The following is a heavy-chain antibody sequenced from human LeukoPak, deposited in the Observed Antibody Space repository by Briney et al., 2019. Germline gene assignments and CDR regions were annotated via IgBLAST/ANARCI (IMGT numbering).Heavy chain of an antibody. D-gene: IGHD7-27*01. V-gene: IGHV1-2*02. CDR2: INPNSGGT. Sequence: ASVKVSCKASGYTFTGYYMHWVRQAPGQGLEWMGWINPNSGGTNYAQKFQGRVTMTRDTSISTAYMELSRLRSDDTAVYYCAGITGTYYYYMDVWGKGTTVTISS. CDR1: GYTFTGYY. CDR3: AGITGTYYYYMDV. J-gene: IGHJ6*03.